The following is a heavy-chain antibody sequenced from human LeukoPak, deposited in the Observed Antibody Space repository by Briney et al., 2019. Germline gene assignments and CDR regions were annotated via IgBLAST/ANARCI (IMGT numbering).Heavy chain of an antibody. V-gene: IGHV5-10-1*01. Sequence: PGESLRISCKGSGYSFTSYWISWVRQMPGKGLEWMGRIDPSDSYTNYSPSFQGHFTISADKSISTAYLQWSSLKASDTAMYYCARTDYYDSSGYYGLPDYWGQGTLVTVSS. J-gene: IGHJ4*02. CDR3: ARTDYYDSSGYYGLPDY. CDR1: GYSFTSYW. D-gene: IGHD3-22*01. CDR2: IDPSDSYT.